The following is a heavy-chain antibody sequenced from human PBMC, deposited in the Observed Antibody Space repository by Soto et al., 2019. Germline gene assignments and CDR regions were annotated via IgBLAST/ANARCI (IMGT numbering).Heavy chain of an antibody. CDR2: ISWNSGSI. V-gene: IGHV3-9*01. D-gene: IGHD5-12*01. CDR1: GFTFDDYA. Sequence: PGGYLRLSCAASGFTFDDYAMHWVRQAPGKGLEWVSGISWNSGSIGYADSVKGRFTISRDNAKNSLYLQMNSLRAEDTALYYSEKNIFRDIAPFTVFDIGAQGTMVTASP. J-gene: IGHJ3*02. CDR3: EKNIFRDIAPFTVFDI.